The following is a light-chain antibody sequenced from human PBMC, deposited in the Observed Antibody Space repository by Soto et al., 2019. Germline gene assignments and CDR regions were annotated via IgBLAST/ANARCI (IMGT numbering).Light chain of an antibody. J-gene: IGKJ1*01. CDR1: QSISSSY. V-gene: IGKV3-20*01. Sequence: IVLTQSRSTLSLSPGSRSPLSCRASQSISSSYLAWYQQKPGQAPRLXIYGASSRATGIPDRFSGSGSGTDFSLTINRLETEDFAVYYCQQYDSSPRTFGQGTKVDIK. CDR3: QQYDSSPRT. CDR2: GAS.